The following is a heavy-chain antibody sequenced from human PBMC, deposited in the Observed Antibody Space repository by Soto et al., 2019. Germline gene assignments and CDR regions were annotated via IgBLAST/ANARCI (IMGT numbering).Heavy chain of an antibody. J-gene: IGHJ4*02. Sequence: QITLKESGPTLIKPTQTLTLTCSFSGFSLSASGVGVGWSRQSPGKALEWLALIYWDDDKRYNASLKSRLTIPKDTSKNQVVLKMTNMDPVDTATYYCAHSTYIAVAGYFDSWGQGILVTVSS. CDR3: AHSTYIAVAGYFDS. D-gene: IGHD6-19*01. CDR1: GFSLSASGVG. V-gene: IGHV2-5*02. CDR2: IYWDDDK.